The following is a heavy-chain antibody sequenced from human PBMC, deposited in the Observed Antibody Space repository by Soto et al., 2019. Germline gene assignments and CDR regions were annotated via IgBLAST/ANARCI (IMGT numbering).Heavy chain of an antibody. CDR3: ASYYYESSGYDGMDV. D-gene: IGHD3-22*01. V-gene: IGHV3-48*02. J-gene: IGHJ6*02. CDR1: GFKLSSSS. Sequence: WGTLRLSCAAFGFKLSSSSMNWVRQAPGRGLEWTAYISDRCSNTFSADSVKVRFTVSRDTAKNSLYLQMSGLRDEDTAVYYCASYYYESSGYDGMDVWGQGTTVTVS. CDR2: ISDRCSNT.